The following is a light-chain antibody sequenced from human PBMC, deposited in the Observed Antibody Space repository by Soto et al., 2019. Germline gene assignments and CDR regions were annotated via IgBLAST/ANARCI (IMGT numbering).Light chain of an antibody. Sequence: EIVMTQSPATVSVSPGERATLSCRASQSVSNNLAWYQKKPGQAPRLLIYGASTRATGIPARFSGSGSGTEFTLTISRQQSEDFACYFCQQYYNWWTFGQGNRVDIK. J-gene: IGKJ1*01. CDR2: GAS. CDR1: QSVSNN. V-gene: IGKV3-15*01. CDR3: QQYYNWWT.